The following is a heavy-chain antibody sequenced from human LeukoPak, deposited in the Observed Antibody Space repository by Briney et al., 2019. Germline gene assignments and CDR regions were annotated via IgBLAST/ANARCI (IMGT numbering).Heavy chain of an antibody. Sequence: PSETLSLTCTVSGGSLSSYYWSWIRQPPGKGLEWIGRIYTSGSTNYNPSLKSRVTMSVDTSKNQFSLKLSSVTAADTAVYYCARDSLYYDSSGYLFSWGQGTLVTVSS. D-gene: IGHD3-22*01. CDR1: GGSLSSYY. V-gene: IGHV4-4*07. CDR2: IYTSGST. CDR3: ARDSLYYDSSGYLFS. J-gene: IGHJ4*02.